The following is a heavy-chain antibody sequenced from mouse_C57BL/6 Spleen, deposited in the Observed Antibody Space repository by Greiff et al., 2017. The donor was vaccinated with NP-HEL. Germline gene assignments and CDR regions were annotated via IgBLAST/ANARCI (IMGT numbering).Heavy chain of an antibody. J-gene: IGHJ4*01. CDR2: IYPGDGDT. V-gene: IGHV1-82*01. CDR3: ASREYYGSSPYAMDY. Sequence: VQLQQSGPELVKPGASVKISCKASGYAFSSSWMNWVKQRPGKGLEWIGRIYPGDGDTNYNGKFKGKATLTADKSSSTAYMQLSSLTSEDSAVYFCASREYYGSSPYAMDYWGQGTSVTVSS. CDR1: GYAFSSSW. D-gene: IGHD1-1*01.